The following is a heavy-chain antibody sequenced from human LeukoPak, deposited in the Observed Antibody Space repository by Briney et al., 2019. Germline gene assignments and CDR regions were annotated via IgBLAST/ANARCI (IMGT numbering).Heavy chain of an antibody. Sequence: GGSLRLSCAASGFTFSSYWVSWVRQAPGKGLEWVANIKQDGSEKYYVDSVKGRFTISRDNAKNSLYLQMNSLRAEDTAVYYCARDTASYQLLDAFDIWGQGTMVTVSS. V-gene: IGHV3-7*01. CDR3: ARDTASYQLLDAFDI. J-gene: IGHJ3*02. CDR2: IKQDGSEK. CDR1: GFTFSSYW. D-gene: IGHD2-2*01.